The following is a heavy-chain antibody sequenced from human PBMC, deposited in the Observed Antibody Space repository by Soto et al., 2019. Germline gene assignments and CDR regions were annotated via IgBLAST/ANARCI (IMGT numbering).Heavy chain of an antibody. V-gene: IGHV1-58*01. D-gene: IGHD5-18*01. CDR3: ARGEDTAMVTTYYYYGMDV. J-gene: IGHJ6*02. CDR1: GFTFTSSA. CDR2: IVVGSGNT. Sequence: SVKVSCKASGFTFTSSAVQWVRQARGQRLEWIGWIVVGSGNTNYAQKFQERVTITRDMSTSTAYMELSSLRSEDTAVYYCARGEDTAMVTTYYYYGMDVWGQGTTVTVSS.